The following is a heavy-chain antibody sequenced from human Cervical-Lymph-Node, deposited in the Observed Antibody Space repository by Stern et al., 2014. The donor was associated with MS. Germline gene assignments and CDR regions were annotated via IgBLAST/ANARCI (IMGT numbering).Heavy chain of an antibody. Sequence: QVQLQQWGAGLLKPSETLSLICAVYGGSFSGYYWSWIRQPPGKGLEWIGEINHSGSTNYNPSLKSRVTISVDTSKNQFSLKLSSVTAADTAVYYCARDKGIAVAQGRLDYWGQGSLVTVSS. CDR3: ARDKGIAVAQGRLDY. CDR1: GGSFSGYY. D-gene: IGHD6-19*01. J-gene: IGHJ4*02. CDR2: INHSGST. V-gene: IGHV4-34*01.